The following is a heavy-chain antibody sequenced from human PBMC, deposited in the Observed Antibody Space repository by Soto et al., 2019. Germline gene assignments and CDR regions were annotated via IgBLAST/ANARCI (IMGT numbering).Heavy chain of an antibody. CDR3: VKNSGWFNT. V-gene: IGHV3-23*01. Sequence: QLLQSGGGLVQPGGSLTLSCAASGFTFGTTDMSWVRQAPGEGLEWVSTIDGSGGITYYADSVKGRFNISRDNSRNTVYRQMNSLRGDDTALYYCVKNSGWFNTWGQGALVTVSS. CDR2: IDGSGGIT. J-gene: IGHJ5*02. D-gene: IGHD3-10*01. CDR1: GFTFGTTD.